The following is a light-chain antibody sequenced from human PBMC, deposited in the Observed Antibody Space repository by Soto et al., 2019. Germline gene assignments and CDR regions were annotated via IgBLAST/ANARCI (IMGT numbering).Light chain of an antibody. CDR3: FSYAGSSTYV. Sequence: QSALTQPASVSGSPGQSITISCTGTSSDVGSYNLVSWYQHLPGKAPKLMIYEVTKRPSGVSTRFSGSKSGNTASLTISGLQAEDESDYYCFSYAGSSTYVFGSGTKVTVL. V-gene: IGLV2-23*02. CDR2: EVT. CDR1: SSDVGSYNL. J-gene: IGLJ1*01.